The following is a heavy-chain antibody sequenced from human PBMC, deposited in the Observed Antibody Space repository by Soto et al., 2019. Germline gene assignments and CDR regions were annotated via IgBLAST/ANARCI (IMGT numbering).Heavy chain of an antibody. V-gene: IGHV3-23*01. CDR1: GFTFSNYG. CDR2: IGSSGGTT. CDR3: ATVGTEAGITY. Sequence: GGSLRLSCAASGFTFSNYGMSWVRQAPGKGLEWVSAIGSSGGTTYYADSAKGRFTISRDNSKNTLYLQMNSLRAEDTAVYYCATVGTEAGITYWGQGTLVTVSS. D-gene: IGHD6-19*01. J-gene: IGHJ4*02.